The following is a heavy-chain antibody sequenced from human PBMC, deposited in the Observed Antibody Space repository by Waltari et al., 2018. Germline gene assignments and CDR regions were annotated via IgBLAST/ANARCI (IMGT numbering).Heavy chain of an antibody. Sequence: QVQLVQSGADVKKPGASVKVSCKASGYTFTGYYMHWVRQAPGQGLEWMGRINPNSGGTNDAQKFQGRVTMTRDTSISTAYMELSRLRSDDTAVYYCATETIVVRAFDIWGQGTMVTVSS. CDR1: GYTFTGYY. CDR2: INPNSGGT. CDR3: ATETIVVRAFDI. J-gene: IGHJ3*02. D-gene: IGHD3-22*01. V-gene: IGHV1-2*06.